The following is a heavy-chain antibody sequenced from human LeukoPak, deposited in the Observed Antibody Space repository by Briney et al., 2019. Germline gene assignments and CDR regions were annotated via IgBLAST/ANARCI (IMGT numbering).Heavy chain of an antibody. CDR1: GGSISNYY. J-gene: IGHJ4*02. CDR2: IHNSGRT. Sequence: PSETLSLTCTVSGGSISNYYWSWIRQSPGKGLEWIGYIHNSGRTNYNPSLKSRVTGFVDTSKNQVSLRLSSVTAADTAVYYCARHGTISSESYFDYWGLGALVTVSS. D-gene: IGHD1-14*01. CDR3: ARHGTISSESYFDY. V-gene: IGHV4-59*08.